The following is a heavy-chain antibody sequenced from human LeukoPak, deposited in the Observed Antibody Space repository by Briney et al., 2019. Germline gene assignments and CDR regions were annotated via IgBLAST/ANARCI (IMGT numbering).Heavy chain of an antibody. D-gene: IGHD5-12*01. Sequence: GGSLRLSCAASGFTFTTYAMTWVRQAPGKGLEWVSGISDSGTNTYNADSVRGRFTISRDNSKNTLFLQMNSLRAEDTAVYYCARSPAGLQRTYSGYGPLDYWGQGTLVTVSS. CDR1: GFTFTTYA. J-gene: IGHJ4*02. CDR3: ARSPAGLQRTYSGYGPLDY. V-gene: IGHV3-23*01. CDR2: ISDSGTNT.